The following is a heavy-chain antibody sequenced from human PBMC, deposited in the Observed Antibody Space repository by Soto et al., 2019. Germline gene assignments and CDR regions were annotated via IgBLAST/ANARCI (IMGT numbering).Heavy chain of an antibody. D-gene: IGHD3-16*01. Sequence: GWSLRLSCLASGFTFDDYAMHWVRQAPGKGLEWVSGINWNSGIIAYADSVKGRFTISRDNDKNSLYLQMDSVRVNDTAVYYCVKERFGDNNWLDPWGQGTLVTVSS. V-gene: IGHV3-9*01. CDR3: VKERFGDNNWLDP. CDR1: GFTFDDYA. J-gene: IGHJ5*02. CDR2: INWNSGII.